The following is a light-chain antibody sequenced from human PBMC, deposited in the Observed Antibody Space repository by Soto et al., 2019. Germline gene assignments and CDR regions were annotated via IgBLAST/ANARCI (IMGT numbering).Light chain of an antibody. J-gene: IGKJ4*01. Sequence: DIQLTQSPSVLSSSVGDRVSISCRASQDIAHNLNWYQQKPGRAPKLLIFEKSTLLYGVPSRFSGSGSGTEFTLTISSLQPEDFATYFCQKYSAHQRPFGGGTRVEIK. V-gene: IGKV1-9*01. CDR1: QDIAHN. CDR2: EKS. CDR3: QKYSAHQRP.